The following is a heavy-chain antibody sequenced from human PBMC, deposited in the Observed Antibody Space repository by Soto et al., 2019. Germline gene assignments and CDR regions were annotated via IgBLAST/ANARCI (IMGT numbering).Heavy chain of an antibody. CDR2: IYSGST. CDR3: ARLQLYSSGWYGFDY. V-gene: IGHV4-4*07. J-gene: IGHJ4*02. CDR1: ADSITSYY. Sequence: PSETLSLTCNVSADSITSYYWSWIRQPAGKGLEWIGRIYSGSTTYNPSLKRRVTMSLDPSKNQFSLNLTSVTAADTGVYYCARLQLYSSGWYGFDYWGQGTLVTVSS. D-gene: IGHD6-19*01.